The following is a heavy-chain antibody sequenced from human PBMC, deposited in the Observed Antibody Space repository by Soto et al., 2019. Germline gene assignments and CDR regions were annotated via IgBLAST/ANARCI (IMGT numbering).Heavy chain of an antibody. CDR2: IIDSGGST. CDR3: AKDRHRSGSPHPFDY. D-gene: IGHD3-22*01. J-gene: IGHJ4*02. Sequence: GGSLILSCAASGFTFSSYAMSWVRQAPGRGLEWVSDIIDSGGSTYYADSVKGRFTISRDNSKSTLYLQMNSLRAEDTALYYCAKDRHRSGSPHPFDYWGQGTLVTVSS. V-gene: IGHV3-23*01. CDR1: GFTFSSYA.